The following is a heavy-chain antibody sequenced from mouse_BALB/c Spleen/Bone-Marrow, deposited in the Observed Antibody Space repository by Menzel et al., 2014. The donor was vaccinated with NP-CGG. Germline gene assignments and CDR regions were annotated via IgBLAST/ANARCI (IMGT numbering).Heavy chain of an antibody. Sequence: EVQRVESGGGLVQPGGSLKLSCAASGFDFSRYCMSWVRQAPRKVLEWMGDINPDSSTINYTPSLKDQFIISRDNAKNTLYLQMSKVRSEHTDVCDCARRGYDGYWYCDVWVAGTTVTGSS. D-gene: IGHD2-3*01. CDR3: ARRGYDGYWYCDV. J-gene: IGHJ1*01. V-gene: IGHV4-1*02. CDR2: INPDSSTI. CDR1: GFDFSRYC.